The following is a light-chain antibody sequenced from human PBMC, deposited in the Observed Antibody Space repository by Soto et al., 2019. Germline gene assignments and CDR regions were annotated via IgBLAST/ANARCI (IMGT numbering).Light chain of an antibody. CDR2: GAS. J-gene: IGKJ2*01. Sequence: EIVLTQSPGTLSLSPGERATLSCRASQSVSSSYLAWYQHKPGQAPRLLIYGASSRATGIPDRFSGSGSGNSFTPTISRLEPEDFAVYYCQQYGSSPHTFGQGTKLEIK. CDR1: QSVSSSY. CDR3: QQYGSSPHT. V-gene: IGKV3-20*01.